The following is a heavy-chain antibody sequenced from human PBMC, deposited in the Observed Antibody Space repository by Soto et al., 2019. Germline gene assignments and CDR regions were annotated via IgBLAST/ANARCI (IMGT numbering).Heavy chain of an antibody. Sequence: GGSLRLSCAASGFTFSSYAMSWVRQAPGKGLEWVSAISGSGGSTYYADSVKGRFTISRDNSKNTLYLQMNSLRAEDTAVYYCAKDFLATPPDYDILTGYHLDYWGQGTLVTVSS. V-gene: IGHV3-23*01. J-gene: IGHJ4*02. CDR2: ISGSGGST. CDR3: AKDFLATPPDYDILTGYHLDY. D-gene: IGHD3-9*01. CDR1: GFTFSSYA.